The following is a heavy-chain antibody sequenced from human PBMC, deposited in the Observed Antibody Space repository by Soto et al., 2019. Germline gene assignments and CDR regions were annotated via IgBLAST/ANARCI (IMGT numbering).Heavy chain of an antibody. CDR2: INPNSGGT. V-gene: IGHV1-2*04. Sequence: ASVKVSCKASGYTFTGYYMHWVRQAPGQGLEWMGWINPNSGGTNYAQKFQGWVTMTRDTSISTAYMELSSLRGEDTAVYYCAKDQSSIFRSGSGMDVWGQGTTVTVSS. CDR1: GYTFTGYY. J-gene: IGHJ6*02. CDR3: AKDQSSIFRSGSGMDV. D-gene: IGHD3-3*01.